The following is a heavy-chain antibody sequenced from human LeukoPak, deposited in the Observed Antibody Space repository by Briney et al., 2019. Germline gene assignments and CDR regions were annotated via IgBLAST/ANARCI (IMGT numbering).Heavy chain of an antibody. CDR3: AKVAGNVLAPCFDY. Sequence: WASVKVSCKASGYTFTGYYMHWVRQAPGQGLEWMGWINPNSGGTNYAQKFQGRVTMTRDTSISTAYMELSRLRSDDTAVYYCAKVAGNVLAPCFDYWGQGTLVTVSS. CDR1: GYTFTGYY. V-gene: IGHV1-2*02. J-gene: IGHJ4*02. CDR2: INPNSGGT. D-gene: IGHD1-1*01.